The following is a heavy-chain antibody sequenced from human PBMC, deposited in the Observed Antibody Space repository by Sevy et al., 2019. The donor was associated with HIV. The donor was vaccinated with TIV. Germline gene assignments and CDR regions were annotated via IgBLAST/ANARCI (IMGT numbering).Heavy chain of an antibody. CDR2: INSDGSST. D-gene: IGHD6-13*01. Sequence: GGSLRLSCAASGFTFSSYWMHWVRQAPGKGLVWVSRINSDGSSTSYADSVKGRFTISRDNAKNTLYLQMNSLRAEDTAVYYCARVDSSSWCGPHYFDYWGQGTLVTVSS. J-gene: IGHJ4*02. CDR1: GFTFSSYW. V-gene: IGHV3-74*01. CDR3: ARVDSSSWCGPHYFDY.